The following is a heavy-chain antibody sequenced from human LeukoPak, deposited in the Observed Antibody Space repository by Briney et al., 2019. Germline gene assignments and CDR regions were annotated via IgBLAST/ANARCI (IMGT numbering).Heavy chain of an antibody. Sequence: ASVKVPRKASGGTFSSYTISWVRQAPGQGLEWMGRIIPILGIANYAQKFQGRVTITADKSTSTAYMELSSLRSEDTAVYYCARARKMATINPYYYYYGMDVWGQGTTVTVSS. CDR1: GGTFSSYT. CDR2: IIPILGIA. J-gene: IGHJ6*02. D-gene: IGHD5-24*01. CDR3: ARARKMATINPYYYYYGMDV. V-gene: IGHV1-69*02.